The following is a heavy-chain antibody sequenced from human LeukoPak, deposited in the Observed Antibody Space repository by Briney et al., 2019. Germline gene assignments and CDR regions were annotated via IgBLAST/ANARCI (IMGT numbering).Heavy chain of an antibody. V-gene: IGHV3-11*04. CDR3: ARDEAFYYDSSGYVTH. CDR2: ISSSGSTI. Sequence: PGGSLRLSCAASGFTFSDCYMSWIRQAPGQGLEWASYISSSGSTIYYVDSGKGRFTISRDNAKNALYLQVHSQSAEYTGVYYFARDEAFYYDSSGYVTHGGQGPLVRVS. D-gene: IGHD3-22*01. J-gene: IGHJ4*02. CDR1: GFTFSDCY.